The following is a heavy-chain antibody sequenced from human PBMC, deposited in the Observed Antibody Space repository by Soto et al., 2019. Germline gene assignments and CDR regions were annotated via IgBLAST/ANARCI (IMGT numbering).Heavy chain of an antibody. CDR2: VPSTGSS. CDR1: GGSISNYY. Sequence: NPSETLSLTCTVSGGSISNYYWSWIRQPAEKRLEWIGRVPSTGSSYSNPSLKSLVTISVDTSKSQVSLNLTSVTAADTAVYYCARGVPAAGTDWFDPWGQGTLFTVSS. V-gene: IGHV4-4*07. CDR3: ARGVPAAGTDWFDP. J-gene: IGHJ5*02. D-gene: IGHD6-13*01.